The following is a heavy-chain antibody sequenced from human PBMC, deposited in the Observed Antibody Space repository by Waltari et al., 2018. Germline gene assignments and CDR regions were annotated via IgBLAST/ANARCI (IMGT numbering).Heavy chain of an antibody. V-gene: IGHV3-30*03. CDR1: GFTFSSYG. Sequence: QVQLVESGGGVVQPGRSLRLSCAASGFTFSSYGIHWVRQVPGKGVEGVAVISYDGTNKYYADSVKGRFTISRDNSKNTLYLQMNSLRPEDTAVYYCARPHSYYNFWSAYNYWGQGTLVTVSS. CDR3: ARPHSYYNFWSAYNY. D-gene: IGHD3-3*01. CDR2: ISYDGTNK. J-gene: IGHJ4*02.